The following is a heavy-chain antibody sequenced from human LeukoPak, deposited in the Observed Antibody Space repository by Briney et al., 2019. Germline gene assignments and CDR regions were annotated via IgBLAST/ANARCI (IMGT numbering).Heavy chain of an antibody. D-gene: IGHD3-10*01. CDR3: ARDLSDYYGSGSYRPIDAFDI. CDR1: GGPFSGYY. CDR2: INHSGSP. Sequence: SETLSLTCAVYGGPFSGYYWSWIRQPPGKGLEWIVEINHSGSPNYNPSLKSRVTISIDTSKNQFSLKLSPVTAADTAVYYCARDLSDYYGSGSYRPIDAFDIWGQGTMVTVSS. J-gene: IGHJ3*02. V-gene: IGHV4-34*01.